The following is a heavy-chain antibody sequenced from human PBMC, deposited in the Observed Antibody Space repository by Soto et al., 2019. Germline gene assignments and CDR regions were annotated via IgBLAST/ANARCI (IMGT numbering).Heavy chain of an antibody. V-gene: IGHV1-2*04. CDR1: GYTFTGYY. D-gene: IGHD3-10*01. Sequence: ASVKVSCKASGYTFTGYYMHWVRQAHGQGLEWMGWINPNSGGTNYAQKFQGWVTMTRDTSISTAYMELSRLRSDDTAVYYCARDYYGSGSYYKNGYYYGMDVWGQGTTVTVSS. CDR2: INPNSGGT. J-gene: IGHJ6*02. CDR3: ARDYYGSGSYYKNGYYYGMDV.